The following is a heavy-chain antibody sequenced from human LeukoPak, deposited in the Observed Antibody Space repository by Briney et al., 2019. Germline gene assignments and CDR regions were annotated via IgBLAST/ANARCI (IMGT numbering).Heavy chain of an antibody. CDR3: ASTYSGSYSAGRDY. CDR2: IYSGGRT. J-gene: IGHJ4*02. D-gene: IGHD1-26*01. Sequence: GGSLRLSCAASGFTVSSNYMSWVRQAPGKGLEWVSVIYSGGRTYSADSVNGRFTISRDNAKHSLYLQMTTLRAEDTAVYYCASTYSGSYSAGRDYWGQGTLVTVSS. CDR1: GFTVSSNY. V-gene: IGHV3-53*01.